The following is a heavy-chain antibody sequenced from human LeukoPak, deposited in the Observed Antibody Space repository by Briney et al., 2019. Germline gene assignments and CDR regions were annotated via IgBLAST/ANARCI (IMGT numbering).Heavy chain of an antibody. V-gene: IGHV3-53*01. Sequence: GGSLRLSCAASGFTVSSNYMSWVRQAPGKGLEWVSVIYSGGSTYYADSVKGRFTISRDNSKNTLYLQMNSLRAEDTAVYYCAKASRVGATTSYFDYWGQGTLVTVSS. CDR1: GFTVSSNY. D-gene: IGHD1-26*01. J-gene: IGHJ4*02. CDR3: AKASRVGATTSYFDY. CDR2: IYSGGST.